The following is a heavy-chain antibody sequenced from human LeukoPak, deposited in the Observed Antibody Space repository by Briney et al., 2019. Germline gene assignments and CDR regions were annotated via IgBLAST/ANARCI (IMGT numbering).Heavy chain of an antibody. CDR1: GFTFSLYW. D-gene: IGHD3-16*01. Sequence: GGSLRLSCEASGFTFSLYWMTWVRQAPGEGPEWVADINPDGSHKYSVDSMKGRFTISRDNAKNTLFLQINSLRAEDTAVYYCVRQMIRFWFDPWGQGTLVTVSS. CDR3: VRQMIRFWFDP. J-gene: IGHJ5*02. CDR2: INPDGSHK. V-gene: IGHV3-7*01.